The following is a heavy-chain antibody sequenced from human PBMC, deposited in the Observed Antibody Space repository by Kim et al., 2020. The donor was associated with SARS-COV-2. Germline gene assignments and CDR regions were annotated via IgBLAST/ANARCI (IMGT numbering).Heavy chain of an antibody. CDR3: SKDLGSYSAYRGLIDT. CDR2: ISTGSGHI. V-gene: IGHV3-21*01. D-gene: IGHD1-26*01. CDR1: GFAFRSFD. Sequence: GGSLRLSCAASGFAFRSFDMNWVRQAPGRGLEWVSSISTGSGHISYADSVKGRFTVSRDNAENSLYLQMDSKRPEDTAVYYCSKDLGSYSAYRGLIDTWGQGTLVTVSS. J-gene: IGHJ5*02.